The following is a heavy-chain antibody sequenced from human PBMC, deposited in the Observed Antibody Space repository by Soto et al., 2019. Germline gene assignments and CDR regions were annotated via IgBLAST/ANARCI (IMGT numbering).Heavy chain of an antibody. CDR1: GYTFTSYG. CDR3: ARGLTLGYCSGGSCSAPDAFDI. V-gene: IGHV1-18*01. Sequence: QVQLVQSGAEVKKPGASVKVSCKASGYTFTSYGISWVRQAPGQGLEWMGWISADNGNTNYAQKLQGRVTMTTDTSTSTAYMELRSLRSDDTAVYYCARGLTLGYCSGGSCSAPDAFDIWGQGTMVTVSS. D-gene: IGHD2-15*01. CDR2: ISADNGNT. J-gene: IGHJ3*02.